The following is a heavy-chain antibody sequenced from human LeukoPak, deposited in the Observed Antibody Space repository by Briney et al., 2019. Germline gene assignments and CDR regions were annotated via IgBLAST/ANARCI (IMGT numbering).Heavy chain of an antibody. CDR2: ISPSDGNT. J-gene: IGHJ4*02. V-gene: IGHV3-23*01. CDR1: SLTFPKSS. D-gene: IGHD2-2*01. CDR3: AKDSSTPDGTTD. Sequence: AGGSHSLSYAPASLTFPKSSTRSARQAPGKGLEWVSAISPSDGNTFYAASVKGRFTISRDNSKNALSLHMNSLRAEDTALYYCAKDSSTPDGTTDWGQGTLVTVSS.